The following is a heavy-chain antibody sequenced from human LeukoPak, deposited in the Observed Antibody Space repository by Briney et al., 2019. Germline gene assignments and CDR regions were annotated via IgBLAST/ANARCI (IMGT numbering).Heavy chain of an antibody. Sequence: SETLSLTCAVSGGSFSDYYWSWVRQPPGKGLEWIGEINHSGRTNYNPALTSRVTISVETSKNKFSLKLNSVTAADTAVYYCARGRVLPLRYVDWLLHGFDYWGQGTLVTVSS. CDR2: INHSGRT. CDR3: ARGRVLPLRYVDWLLHGFDY. V-gene: IGHV4-34*01. CDR1: GGSFSDYY. J-gene: IGHJ4*02. D-gene: IGHD3-9*01.